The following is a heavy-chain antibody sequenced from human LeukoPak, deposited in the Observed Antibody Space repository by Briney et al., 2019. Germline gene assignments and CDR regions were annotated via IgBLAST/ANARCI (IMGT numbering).Heavy chain of an antibody. D-gene: IGHD3-22*01. CDR1: GFTFSSYG. V-gene: IGHV3-30*18. CDR3: AKDLEVITDDY. CDR2: ISYDGSNK. Sequence: PGGSLRLSCAASGFTFSSYGMHWVRQAPGKGLEWVAVISYDGSNKYYADSVKGRFTISRDNSKNTLYLQMNSLRAEDTAVYYCAKDLEVITDDYWGQGTLVTVSS. J-gene: IGHJ4*02.